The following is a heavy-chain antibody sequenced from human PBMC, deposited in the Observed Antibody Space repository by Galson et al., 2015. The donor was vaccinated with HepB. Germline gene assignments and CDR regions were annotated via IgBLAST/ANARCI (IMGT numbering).Heavy chain of an antibody. CDR1: GFTFTSYC. D-gene: IGHD2-8*02. V-gene: IGHV3-15*01. Sequence: SLRLSCAASGFTFTSYCMSWVRQVPGMGLEWVGRIKSKTDGGTTDYAAPVKGRFTISRDDSKNRLYLQMNSLKTEDTAVYYCTTDVYYSTYWSWLDPWGQGTLVTVSS. J-gene: IGHJ5*02. CDR2: IKSKTDGGTT. CDR3: TTDVYYSTYWSWLDP.